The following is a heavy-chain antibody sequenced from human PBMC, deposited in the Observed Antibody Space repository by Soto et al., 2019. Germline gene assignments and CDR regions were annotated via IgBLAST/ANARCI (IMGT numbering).Heavy chain of an antibody. J-gene: IGHJ3*02. CDR2: ISLSSSVT. CDR1: GFAFRDYH. V-gene: IGHV3-11*06. CDR3: VRMAPVWADVFDI. Sequence: GGSLRLSCAGSGFAFRDYHMTWIRQAPGKGLEWASYISLSSSVTNYADSVKGRFTISRDNAKSSLYLQMNSLRAEDTAVYYCVRMAPVWADVFDIWGQGTMVTVSS. D-gene: IGHD1-26*01.